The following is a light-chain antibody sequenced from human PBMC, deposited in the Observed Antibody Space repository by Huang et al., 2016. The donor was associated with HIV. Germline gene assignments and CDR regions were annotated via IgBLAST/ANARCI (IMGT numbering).Light chain of an antibody. Sequence: DIQMTQSPSALSASVGDRVTISCRASQGIANHLAWYQQRLGQAPKLLIYDASALQSGVPSRFSGSGSGTEFALTISSLQPEDVATYFCQKYNSAPRTFGPGTKVEIK. J-gene: IGKJ3*01. CDR2: DAS. V-gene: IGKV1-27*01. CDR3: QKYNSAPRT. CDR1: QGIANH.